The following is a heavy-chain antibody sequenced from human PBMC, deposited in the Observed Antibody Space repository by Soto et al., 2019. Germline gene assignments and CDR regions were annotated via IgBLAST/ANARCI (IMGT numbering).Heavy chain of an antibody. CDR1: GYSFPSDW. CDR2: IYPADSDT. CDR3: ARQWDCSSTSCYFRGDTSWFDP. Sequence: PGESLKISCKGSGYSFPSDWIGWVRQMPGKGLEWMGSIYPADSDTRYSPAFQGQVTISADKSIRTAYLQWSSLKASDTAAYYCARQWDCSSTSCYFRGDTSWFDPWGQGTLVTVSS. V-gene: IGHV5-51*01. D-gene: IGHD2-2*01. J-gene: IGHJ5*02.